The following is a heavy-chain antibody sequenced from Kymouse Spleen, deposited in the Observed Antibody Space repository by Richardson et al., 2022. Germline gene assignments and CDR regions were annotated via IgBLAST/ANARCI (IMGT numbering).Heavy chain of an antibody. CDR1: GGSVSSGSYY. CDR2: IYYSGST. Sequence: QVQLQESGPGLVKPSETLSLTCTVSGGSVSSGSYYWSWIRQPPGKGLEWIGYIYYSGSTNYNPSLKSRVTISVDTSKNQFSLKLSSVTAADTAVYYCARDPYSSSWYYYYYGMDVWGQGTTVTVSS. CDR3: ARDPYSSSWYYYYYGMDV. D-gene: IGHD6-13*01. J-gene: IGHJ6*02. V-gene: IGHV4-61*01.